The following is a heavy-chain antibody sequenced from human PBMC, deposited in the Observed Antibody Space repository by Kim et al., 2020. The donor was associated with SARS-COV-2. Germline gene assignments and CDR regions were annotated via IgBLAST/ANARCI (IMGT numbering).Heavy chain of an antibody. Sequence: GESLKISCKGSGYSFTSYWISWVRQMPGKGLEWMGRIDPSDSYTNYSPSFQGHVTISADKSISTAYLQGSSLKASDTAMYYCARHSLGVGGAYYYDSSGYYWGQGTLVTVSS. D-gene: IGHD3-22*01. V-gene: IGHV5-10-1*01. CDR1: GYSFTSYW. CDR2: IDPSDSYT. J-gene: IGHJ4*02. CDR3: ARHSLGVGGAYYYDSSGYY.